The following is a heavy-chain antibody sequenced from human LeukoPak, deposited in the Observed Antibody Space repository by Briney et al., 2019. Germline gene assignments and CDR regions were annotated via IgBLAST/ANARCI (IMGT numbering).Heavy chain of an antibody. CDR3: TCVATIFTVDY. J-gene: IGHJ4*02. CDR1: GLTFSVAW. CDR2: IRNDRIT. D-gene: IGHD5-12*01. Sequence: GGSLRLSCVLSGLTFSVAWMSWVRQAPGKGLEWVGRIRNDRITDYAAPVQGRFSISRDNSKNTLYLQMNSLRTEDTAMYLCTCVATIFTVDYWGQGTLVTVSS. V-gene: IGHV3-15*01.